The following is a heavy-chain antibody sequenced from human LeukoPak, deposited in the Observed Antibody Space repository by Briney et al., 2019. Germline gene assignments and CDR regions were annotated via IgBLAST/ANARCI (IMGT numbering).Heavy chain of an antibody. Sequence: GGSLRLSCEASGFTFRSHWMNWVRQAPGKGLEWVSAISGSGGGTYYADSVKGRFTISRDNSKNTLFLQMNSLRAEDTAVYYCAKDEGYCSGGSCYPTRFDYWGQGTLVTVSS. CDR1: GFTFRSHW. V-gene: IGHV3-23*01. D-gene: IGHD2-15*01. J-gene: IGHJ4*02. CDR3: AKDEGYCSGGSCYPTRFDY. CDR2: ISGSGGGT.